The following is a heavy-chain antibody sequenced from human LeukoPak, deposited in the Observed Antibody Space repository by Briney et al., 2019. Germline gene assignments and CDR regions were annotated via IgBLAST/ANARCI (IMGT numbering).Heavy chain of an antibody. D-gene: IGHD4-11*01. CDR2: IIPIFGTA. Sequence: PGRSLRLSCAASGFTFSSYAISWVRQAPGQGLEWMGGIIPIFGTANYAQKFQGRVTITADESTSTAYMELSSLRSEDTAVYYCARDDYPWFDPWGQGTLVTVSS. J-gene: IGHJ5*02. CDR3: ARDDYPWFDP. CDR1: GFTFSSYA. V-gene: IGHV1-69*01.